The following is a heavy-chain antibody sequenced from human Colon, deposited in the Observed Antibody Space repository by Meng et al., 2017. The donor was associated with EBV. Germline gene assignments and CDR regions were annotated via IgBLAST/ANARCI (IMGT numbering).Heavy chain of an antibody. V-gene: IGHV4-39*06. CDR2: TYYSGNT. J-gene: IGHJ4*02. CDR1: DGFISTGTYY. CDR3: VRAPVY. Sequence: RLQLRGSGSGLVRPSAPLSLTCTSSDGFISTGTYYWGWIRQPPGKGLEWIGSTYYSGNTYYNPSLKSRLTLSVDKSKNQFSLKLSSVTAADTAMYYCVRAPVYWGPGTLVTVSS.